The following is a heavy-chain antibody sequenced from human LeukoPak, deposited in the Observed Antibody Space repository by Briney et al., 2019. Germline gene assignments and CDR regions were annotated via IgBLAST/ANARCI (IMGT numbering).Heavy chain of an antibody. CDR2: ISPDGSTT. J-gene: IGHJ4*02. V-gene: IGHV3-74*01. CDR1: GFTFSSYW. D-gene: IGHD2-2*03. CDR3: AKERWITYDY. Sequence: GGSLRLSCAASGFTFSSYWMHWVRQAPGKGLVWVSRISPDGSTTGHADSVKGRFTISRDNSKNTLYLQMNSLRAEDTAVYYCAKERWITYDYWGQGTLVTVSS.